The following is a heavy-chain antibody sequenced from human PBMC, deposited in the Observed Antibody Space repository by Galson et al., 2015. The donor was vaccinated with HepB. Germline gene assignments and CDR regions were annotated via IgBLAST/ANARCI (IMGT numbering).Heavy chain of an antibody. CDR3: ASGLFEN. J-gene: IGHJ4*02. CDR1: GITVSSTY. V-gene: IGHV3-66*02. CDR2: VYSGGSA. Sequence: SLRLSCAASGITVSSTYMGWVRQAPGKGLEWVSVVYSGGSAYYPDSLKGRFTISRDNSKNTVFLQMNSLRAEDTAVYYCASGLFENWGQGTLVTVSS.